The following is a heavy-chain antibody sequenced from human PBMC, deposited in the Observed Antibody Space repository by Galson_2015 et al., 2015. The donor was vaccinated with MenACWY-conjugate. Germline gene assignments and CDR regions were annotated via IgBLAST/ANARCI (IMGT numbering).Heavy chain of an antibody. D-gene: IGHD7-27*01. J-gene: IGHJ4*02. Sequence: SLRLSCAASGFTFSNYWMYWVRHAPGKGLVWVSFVKSDGTTTLYADSVKGRFTISRDNVKNTLYLQMNSLRVEDTAVYYCARDGGWGSTDYWGQGTRVTVSS. CDR2: VKSDGTTT. CDR1: GFTFSNYW. V-gene: IGHV3-74*01. CDR3: ARDGGWGSTDY.